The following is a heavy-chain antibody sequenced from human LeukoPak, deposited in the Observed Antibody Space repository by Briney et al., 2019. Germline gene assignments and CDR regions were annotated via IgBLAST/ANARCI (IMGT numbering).Heavy chain of an antibody. CDR2: IYTSGST. D-gene: IGHD2-15*01. CDR1: GGSISSYY. J-gene: IGHJ4*02. Sequence: SETLSLTCTVSGGSISSYYWSWIRQPAGKGLEWIGRIYTSGSTNYNPSLKSRVTMSVDTSKNQFSLKLSSVTAADTAVYYCARGYCSGGSCYSDSYFDYWGQGTLVTVSS. CDR3: ARGYCSGGSCYSDSYFDY. V-gene: IGHV4-4*07.